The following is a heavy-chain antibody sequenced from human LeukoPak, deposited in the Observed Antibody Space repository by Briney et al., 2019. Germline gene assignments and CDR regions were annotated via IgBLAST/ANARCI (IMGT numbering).Heavy chain of an antibody. Sequence: PSETLSLTCTVSGGSISSGGYYWSWIRQHPGKGLEWTGYIDYSGSTYYNPSLKSRVIISVDTSKNQFSLKLTSVTAADTAVYYCARGGMYYYDTRAYYFFDYWGQGTLVTVSS. CDR2: IDYSGST. D-gene: IGHD3-22*01. CDR3: ARGGMYYYDTRAYYFFDY. V-gene: IGHV4-31*03. CDR1: GGSISSGGYY. J-gene: IGHJ4*02.